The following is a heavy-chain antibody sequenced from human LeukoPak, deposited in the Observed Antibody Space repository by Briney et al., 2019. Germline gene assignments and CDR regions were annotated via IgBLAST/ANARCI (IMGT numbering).Heavy chain of an antibody. Sequence: SETLSLTFTVSGGSISSSSYYWGWIRQPPGKGLEWIGSIYYSGSTYYNPSLKSRVTISVDTSKNQFSLKLSSVTAADTAVYYCARRGYFDSWGQGTLVTVSS. J-gene: IGHJ4*02. V-gene: IGHV4-39*01. D-gene: IGHD2-15*01. CDR2: IYYSGST. CDR3: ARRGYFDS. CDR1: GGSISSSSYY.